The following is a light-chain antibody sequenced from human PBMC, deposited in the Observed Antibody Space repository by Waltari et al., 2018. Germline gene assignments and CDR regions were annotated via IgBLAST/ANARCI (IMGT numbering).Light chain of an antibody. Sequence: DIQMTQSPSSLSTSVGDRVTIKCRASRGIDSYLNWYQQRPGRAPKLLIYYASTLQREVPTRFSGGGIGTVFTLTINNLQPEDFATYFCQQSYSPPFTFCQGTRLEI. V-gene: IGKV1-39*01. CDR2: YAS. CDR3: QQSYSPPFT. CDR1: RGIDSY. J-gene: IGKJ5*01.